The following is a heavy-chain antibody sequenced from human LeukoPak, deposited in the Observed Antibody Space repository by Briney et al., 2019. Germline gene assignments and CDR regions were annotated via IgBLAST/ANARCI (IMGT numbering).Heavy chain of an antibody. D-gene: IGHD5-18*01. V-gene: IGHV1-2*02. Sequence: ASVKVSCKASGYTFTGYYMHWVRQAPGQGLEWMGWINPNSGGTNYAQKFQGRATMTRDTSISTAYMELSRLRSDDTAVYYCARGTAMAPNWFDPWGQGTLVTVSS. J-gene: IGHJ5*02. CDR1: GYTFTGYY. CDR3: ARGTAMAPNWFDP. CDR2: INPNSGGT.